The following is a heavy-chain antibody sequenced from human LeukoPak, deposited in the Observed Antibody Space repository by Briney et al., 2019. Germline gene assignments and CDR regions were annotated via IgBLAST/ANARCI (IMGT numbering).Heavy chain of an antibody. D-gene: IGHD6-19*01. CDR1: GFTFSSYS. CDR3: ATVRSFGNQWLPRGGFDY. J-gene: IGHJ4*02. Sequence: GGSLRLSCAASGFTFSSYSMNWVRQAPGKGLEWVSSISSSSSYIYYADSVKGRFTISRDNAKNSLYLQMNSLRAEDTAVYYSATVRSFGNQWLPRGGFDYWGQGTLVTVSS. CDR2: ISSSSSYI. V-gene: IGHV3-21*01.